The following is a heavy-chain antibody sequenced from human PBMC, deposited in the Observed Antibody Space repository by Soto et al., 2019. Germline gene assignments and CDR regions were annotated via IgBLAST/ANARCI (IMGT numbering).Heavy chain of an antibody. D-gene: IGHD6-6*01. J-gene: IGHJ4*02. CDR2: IWYDGTSK. CDR1: GFTFRNHA. Sequence: QVQLVESGGGVVRPGRSLRLSCAASGFTFRNHAMHWVRQAPGKGLEWVGLIWYDGTSKYYADSVKGRFTISRDNSKNTLYLEMNSLRVEDTAIYYCARDQGVVIIKDHWGQGTLVTVSS. CDR3: ARDQGVVIIKDH. V-gene: IGHV3-33*08.